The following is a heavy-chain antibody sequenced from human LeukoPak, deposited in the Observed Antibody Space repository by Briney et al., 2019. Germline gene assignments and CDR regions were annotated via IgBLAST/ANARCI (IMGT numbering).Heavy chain of an antibody. CDR2: IYYSGST. J-gene: IGHJ2*01. V-gene: IGHV4-59*01. CDR3: ARVEATYWYFDL. Sequence: SETLSLTCTVSGGSISSYYWSWLRQPPGKGLEWIGYIYYSGSTNYNPSLKSRVTISVDTSKNQFSLKLSSVTAADTAVYYCARVEATYWYFDLWGRGTLVTVSS. CDR1: GGSISSYY.